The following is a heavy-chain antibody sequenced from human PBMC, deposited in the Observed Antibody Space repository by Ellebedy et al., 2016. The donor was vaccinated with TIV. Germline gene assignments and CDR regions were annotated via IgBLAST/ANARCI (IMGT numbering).Heavy chain of an antibody. CDR1: GFIFSSYA. D-gene: IGHD3-16*02. Sequence: GGSLRLSCAASGFIFSSYAMHWVRQAPGKGLEWVANIKQDGSEKYYVDSVKGRFTISRDNAKNSLYLQMNSLRAEDTAVYYCARDRGGDYDYVWGSYRYGYFDYWGQGTLVTVSS. J-gene: IGHJ4*02. V-gene: IGHV3-7*04. CDR2: IKQDGSEK. CDR3: ARDRGGDYDYVWGSYRYGYFDY.